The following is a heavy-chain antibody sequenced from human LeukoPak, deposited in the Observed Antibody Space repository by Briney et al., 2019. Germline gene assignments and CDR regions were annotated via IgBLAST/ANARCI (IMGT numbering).Heavy chain of an antibody. Sequence: SLRLSCAASGFTFDDYAMHWVLQAPGKGLEWVSGISWNSGSIGYADSVKGRFTISRDNAKNSLYLQMNSLRAEDTALYYCAKDKEWELLYYFDYWGQGTLVTVSS. V-gene: IGHV3-9*01. CDR1: GFTFDDYA. CDR2: ISWNSGSI. J-gene: IGHJ4*02. D-gene: IGHD1-26*01. CDR3: AKDKEWELLYYFDY.